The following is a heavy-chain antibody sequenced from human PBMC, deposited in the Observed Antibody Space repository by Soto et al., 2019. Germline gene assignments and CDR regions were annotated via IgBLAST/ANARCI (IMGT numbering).Heavy chain of an antibody. CDR2: MNPNSGNT. J-gene: IGHJ6*03. CDR1: GYTFTSYD. V-gene: IGHV1-8*01. CDR3: ARARGYCSSTSCSGHYYYYMDV. Sequence: QVPLVQSGAEVKKPGASVKVSCKASGYTFTSYDINWVRQATGQGLEWMGWMNPNSGNTGYAQKFQGRVTMTRNTSISTAYMELSSLRSEDTAVYYCARARGYCSSTSCSGHYYYYMDVWGKGTTVTVSS. D-gene: IGHD2-2*01.